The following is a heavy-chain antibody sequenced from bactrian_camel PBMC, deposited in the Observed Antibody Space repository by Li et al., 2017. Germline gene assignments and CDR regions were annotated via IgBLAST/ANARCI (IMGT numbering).Heavy chain of an antibody. J-gene: IGHJ6*01. CDR1: GFTFRAYA. CDR2: INSGGGDT. CDR3: AADRTYYDGGLAPPSCGEGIGS. V-gene: IGHV3S40*01. Sequence: EVQLVESGGGLVQPGGSVRHSCATSGFTFRAYAMSWVRQAPGKGLEWVSQINSGGGDTYYANSVKGRFTISRDNAKNTLYLQLNSLKTEDTAVYYCAADRTYYDGGLAPPSCGEGIGSWGQGTQVTVS. D-gene: IGHD3*01.